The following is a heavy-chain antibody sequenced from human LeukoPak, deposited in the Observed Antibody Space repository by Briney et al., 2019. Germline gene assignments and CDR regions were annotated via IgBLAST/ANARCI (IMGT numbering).Heavy chain of an antibody. J-gene: IGHJ3*02. CDR3: ARDRVDSQGPAIDI. Sequence: SETLSLTCAVSVCSMSSHFFSWLRQPPGRGLEWIGYISYSGYSNYNPSLKSRVTMSVDTSKHQFSLKLTSATAADTALYYCARDRVDSQGPAIDIWGQGTMVTVSS. D-gene: IGHD2-15*01. CDR2: ISYSGYS. V-gene: IGHV4-59*11. CDR1: VCSMSSHF.